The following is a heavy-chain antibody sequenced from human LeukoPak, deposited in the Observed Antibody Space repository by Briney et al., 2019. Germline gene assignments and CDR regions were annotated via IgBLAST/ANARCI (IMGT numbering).Heavy chain of an antibody. V-gene: IGHV4-39*07. CDR2: IYYSGST. CDR1: GGSISSSSYY. CDR3: ARDRFLGIAAAGKDY. Sequence: PSETLSLTCTVSGGSISSSSYYWGWIRQPPGKGLEWIGSIYYSGSTYYNPSLKSRVTISVDTSKNQFSLKLSSVTAADTAVYYCARDRFLGIAAAGKDYWGQGTLVTVSS. D-gene: IGHD6-13*01. J-gene: IGHJ4*02.